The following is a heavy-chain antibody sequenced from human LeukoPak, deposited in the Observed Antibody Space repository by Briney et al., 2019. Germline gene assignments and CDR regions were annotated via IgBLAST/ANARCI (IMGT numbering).Heavy chain of an antibody. CDR2: IKSKTDGETT. CDR3: TTALRWELLQWDY. CDR1: GFTFSNAW. D-gene: IGHD1-26*01. V-gene: IGHV3-15*01. J-gene: IGHJ4*02. Sequence: PGGSLRLSCAASGFTFSNAWMSWVRQAPGEGLEWVGRIKSKTDGETTDYAAPVKGRFTIPRDDSKNTLYLQMNSLKTEDTAVYYCTTALRWELLQWDYWGQGTLVTVSS.